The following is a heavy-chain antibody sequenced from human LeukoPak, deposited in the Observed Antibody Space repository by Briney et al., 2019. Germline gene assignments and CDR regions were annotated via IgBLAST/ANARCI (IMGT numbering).Heavy chain of an antibody. V-gene: IGHV1-18*01. CDR2: ISGYNGKT. Sequence: ASVKVSCKASGYIFTSYGISWVRQAPGQGLEWMGWISGYNGKTNYAQKLQGRVTMTTDPSTSTAYMELRSLRSDDTAVFYCARDQRPPSYYFDYWGQGTLVTVSS. CDR3: ARDQRPPSYYFDY. D-gene: IGHD5-24*01. CDR1: GYIFTSYG. J-gene: IGHJ4*02.